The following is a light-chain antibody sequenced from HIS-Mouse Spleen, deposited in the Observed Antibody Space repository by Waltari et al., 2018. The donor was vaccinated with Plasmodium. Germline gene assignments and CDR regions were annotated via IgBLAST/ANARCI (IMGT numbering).Light chain of an antibody. V-gene: IGKV3-15*01. J-gene: IGKJ3*01. CDR3: QQYNNWSFT. Sequence: EIVMTPSPATLSVSPAERATLSCSASQSVSSNLAWYQQKPGQAPRLPIYGASTRATGIPARFSGSGSGTEFTLTISSLQSEDFAVYYCQQYNNWSFTFGPGTKVDIK. CDR2: GAS. CDR1: QSVSSN.